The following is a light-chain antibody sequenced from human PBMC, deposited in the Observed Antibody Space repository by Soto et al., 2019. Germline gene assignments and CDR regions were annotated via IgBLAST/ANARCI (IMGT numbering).Light chain of an antibody. CDR1: SSDVGAYNS. CDR2: KGT. J-gene: IGLJ1*01. CDR3: CSSAPESTYV. Sequence: QPSLAQPASVSGSPGQAVTIACTGTSSDVGAYNSVSWYQQHPDKAPQLMIYKGTQRPSGVSNRFPGSTSGNAASLTISGLQAGDEADYFCCSSAPESTYVFGTGTKVTVL. V-gene: IGLV2-23*01.